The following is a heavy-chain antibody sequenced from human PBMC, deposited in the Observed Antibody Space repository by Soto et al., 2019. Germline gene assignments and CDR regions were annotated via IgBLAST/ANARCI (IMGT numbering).Heavy chain of an antibody. V-gene: IGHV4-59*12. D-gene: IGHD2-21*01. Sequence: PSETLSLTCTVSGGSISSYYWSWIRQPPGKGLEWIGYIYYSGSTYYNPSLKSRVTISVDTSKNQFSLKLSSVTAADTAVYYCARERGDPAFDYWGQGTLVTVSS. CDR3: ARERGDPAFDY. CDR1: GGSISSYY. J-gene: IGHJ4*02. CDR2: IYYSGST.